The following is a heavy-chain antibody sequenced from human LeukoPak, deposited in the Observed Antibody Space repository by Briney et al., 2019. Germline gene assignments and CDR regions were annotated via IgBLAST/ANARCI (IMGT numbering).Heavy chain of an antibody. D-gene: IGHD5-12*01. CDR2: IRYDGTNK. Sequence: GGSLRLSCAASGFTFRSYGMHWVRQAPGKGLEWVAFIRYDGTNKYQADSVKGRFTISRDNSKNTLNLQMNSLRAEDTAVYYCAKRVPSRDSGYDRWGQGALVTVSS. V-gene: IGHV3-30*02. J-gene: IGHJ5*02. CDR3: AKRVPSRDSGYDR. CDR1: GFTFRSYG.